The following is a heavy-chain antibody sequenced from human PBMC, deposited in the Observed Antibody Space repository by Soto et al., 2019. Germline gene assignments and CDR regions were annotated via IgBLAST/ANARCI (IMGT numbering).Heavy chain of an antibody. J-gene: IGHJ4*02. CDR1: GYTFTNYG. CDR2: ISTYNGDT. Sequence: ASVKVSCKTSGYTFTNYGLTWVRQAPGQGLEWMGWISTYNGDTNYAQRLQGRVTMTTDTSTSTAFMELRGLRSDDTAVYYCAREDYSASFDYWGQGTLVTVSS. CDR3: AREDYSASFDY. V-gene: IGHV1-18*04. D-gene: IGHD6-13*01.